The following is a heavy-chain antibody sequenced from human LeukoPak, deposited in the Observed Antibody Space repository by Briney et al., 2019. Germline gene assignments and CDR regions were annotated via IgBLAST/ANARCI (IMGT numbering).Heavy chain of an antibody. V-gene: IGHV4-59*01. CDR2: IYYSGST. CDR1: GASISSYY. Sequence: SETLSLTCAVSGASISSYYWSWIRQPPGKGLEWIGYIYYSGSTNYNPSLKSRVTFSVDTSKNQFSLKLISVTAADTAVYYCARVKGVVTAILDYWGQGTLVTVSS. J-gene: IGHJ4*02. D-gene: IGHD2-21*02. CDR3: ARVKGVVTAILDY.